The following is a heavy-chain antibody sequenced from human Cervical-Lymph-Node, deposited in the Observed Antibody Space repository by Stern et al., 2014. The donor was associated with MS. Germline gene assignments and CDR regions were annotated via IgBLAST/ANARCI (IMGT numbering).Heavy chain of an antibody. CDR1: GFSLSPSGVG. V-gene: IGHV2-5*02. CDR3: AHTLSGRRYYYYGMDV. D-gene: IGHD1-26*01. Sequence: QVTLGESGPPLVNPTQTLTLTCTFSGFSLSPSGVGVGWIRQPPGQALEWLALLFWDDDRRYRPSLRSRLTITKDTTKTQEVLTMTNMDPVDPATYYCAHTLSGRRYYYYGMDVWGQGTTVTVSS. J-gene: IGHJ6*02. CDR2: LFWDDDR.